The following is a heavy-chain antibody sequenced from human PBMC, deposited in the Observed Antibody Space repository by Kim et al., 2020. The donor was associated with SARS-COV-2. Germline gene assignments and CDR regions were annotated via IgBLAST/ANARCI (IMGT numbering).Heavy chain of an antibody. V-gene: IGHV1-2*02. D-gene: IGHD1-1*01. CDR2: MNANNGVT. CDR3: ARDPPSTGTSLDL. Sequence: ASVKVSCKASGYTFSDYYIHWVRQAPGQGLEWMGWMNANNGVTKYSQKFQGRVTLTRDTSISTAYMDLSRLRSDDTAEYFCARDPPSTGTSLDLWGQGTL. CDR1: GYTFSDYY. J-gene: IGHJ5*02.